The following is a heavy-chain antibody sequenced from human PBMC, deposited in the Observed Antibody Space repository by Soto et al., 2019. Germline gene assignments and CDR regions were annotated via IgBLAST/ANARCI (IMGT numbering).Heavy chain of an antibody. CDR3: ARHRSRYCSGGSCSSDRHENWFDP. V-gene: IGHV1-18*01. CDR2: ISAYNGNT. CDR1: GYTFTSYG. Sequence: QVQLVQSGAEVKKPGASVKVSCKASGYTFTSYGISWVRQAPGQGLEWMGWISAYNGNTNYAQKLRGRVNMTTDTTTSKGYMELRSLRPGATAGYYCARHRSRYCSGGSCSSDRHENWFDPWGQGTLVTVSS. D-gene: IGHD2-15*01. J-gene: IGHJ5*02.